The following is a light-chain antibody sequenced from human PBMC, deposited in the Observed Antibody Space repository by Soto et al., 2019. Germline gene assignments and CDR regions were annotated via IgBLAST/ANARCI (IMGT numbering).Light chain of an antibody. CDR2: GDT. CDR1: SSNFGVNFD. Sequence: QSVLTQPPSVSGAPGQRVTISRTGSSSNFGVNFDVQRYQQFPGTAPKLLIYGDTIRPSGVPDRFSGSKSGTSASLAITGLKAEDEAYYYCQSYDTRLRWVFGGGTKLTVL. J-gene: IGLJ2*01. CDR3: QSYDTRLRWV. V-gene: IGLV1-40*01.